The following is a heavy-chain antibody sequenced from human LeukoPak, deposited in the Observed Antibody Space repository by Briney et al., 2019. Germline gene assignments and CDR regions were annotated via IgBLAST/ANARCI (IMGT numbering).Heavy chain of an antibody. CDR2: ISGTAGNT. V-gene: IGHV3-23*01. CDR3: ANQRGGF. D-gene: IGHD6-25*01. J-gene: IGHJ4*02. Sequence: PGGSLRLSCAASGFIFSSYPMSWVRQAPGKGLEWVSAISGTAGNTYYADSVKGRFSNSRDNSRNTVHLQMNSQRPEDTAVYYCANQRGGFWGQGTLVTVSS. CDR1: GFIFSSYP.